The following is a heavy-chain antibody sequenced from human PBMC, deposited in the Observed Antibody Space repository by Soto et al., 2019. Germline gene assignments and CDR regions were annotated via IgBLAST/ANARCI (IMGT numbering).Heavy chain of an antibody. CDR2: IYHSGSA. CDR3: ARVGYCSGGSCYRFDP. D-gene: IGHD2-15*01. CDR1: GDSINSTNW. J-gene: IGHJ5*02. Sequence: QVQLQESGPGLVKPSGTLSLTCAVSGDSINSTNWWSWVRQPPGKGLEWIGEIYHSGSANYNPSLKSRVTISVDKSKNHFSLKLSSVTAADTAVYYCARVGYCSGGSCYRFDPWGQGTLVTVSS. V-gene: IGHV4-4*02.